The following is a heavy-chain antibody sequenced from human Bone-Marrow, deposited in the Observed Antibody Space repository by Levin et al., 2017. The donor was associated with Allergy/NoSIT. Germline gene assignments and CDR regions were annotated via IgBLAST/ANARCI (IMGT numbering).Heavy chain of an antibody. CDR2: IVPMFGTP. CDR1: GGTFRSYA. J-gene: IGHJ4*02. D-gene: IGHD3-22*01. Sequence: SVKVSCKASGGTFRSYAITWVRQAPGLGLEWVGGIVPMFGTPNYAQNFQARVTITADESTNTVYMELRGLTSEDTAVYYCAREGSDTAGYYAFWGQGTRVTVSS. V-gene: IGHV1-69*13. CDR3: AREGSDTAGYYAF.